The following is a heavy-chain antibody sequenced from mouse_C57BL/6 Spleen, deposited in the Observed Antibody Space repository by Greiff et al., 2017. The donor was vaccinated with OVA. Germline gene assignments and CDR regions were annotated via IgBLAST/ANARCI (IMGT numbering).Heavy chain of an antibody. CDR3: ARFGKSYFDY. Sequence: QVQLQQPGAELVKPGASVKLSCKASGYTFTSYWMQWVKQRPGQGLEWIGEIDPSDSYTNYNQKFKGKATLTVDTSSSTAYMQLSSLTSEDSAVYYCARFGKSYFDYWGQGTTLTVSS. V-gene: IGHV1-50*01. D-gene: IGHD3-1*01. CDR2: IDPSDSYT. J-gene: IGHJ2*01. CDR1: GYTFTSYW.